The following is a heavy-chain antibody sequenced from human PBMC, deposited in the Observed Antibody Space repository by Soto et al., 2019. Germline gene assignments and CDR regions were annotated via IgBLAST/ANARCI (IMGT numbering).Heavy chain of an antibody. Sequence: EVQLVESGGGLVQPGRSLRLSCAASGFTFDDYAMHWVRQAPGKGLEWVSGISWNSGSIGYADSVKGRFTISRDNAKNSLYLQMNRLRAEDTALYYCGKDGGYSSRWSYFDFWGQGTLVTVSA. CDR3: GKDGGYSSRWSYFDF. J-gene: IGHJ4*01. D-gene: IGHD6-19*01. V-gene: IGHV3-9*01. CDR2: ISWNSGSI. CDR1: GFTFDDYA.